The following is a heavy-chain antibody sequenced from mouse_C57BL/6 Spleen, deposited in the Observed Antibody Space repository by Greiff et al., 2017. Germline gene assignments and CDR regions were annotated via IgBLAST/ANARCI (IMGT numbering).Heavy chain of an antibody. V-gene: IGHV1-61*01. D-gene: IGHD2-2*01. CDR2: IYPSDSEP. J-gene: IGHJ4*01. CDR1: GYTFTSYW. CDR3: ARWDPMVTTDYAMDY. Sequence: VQLQQPGAELVRPGSSVKLSCKASGYTFTSYWMDWVKQRPGQGLEWIGNIYPSDSEPHYNQKFKDKATLTVDKSSSTAYMQLSSLTSEDSAVYYCARWDPMVTTDYAMDYWGQGTSVTVSS.